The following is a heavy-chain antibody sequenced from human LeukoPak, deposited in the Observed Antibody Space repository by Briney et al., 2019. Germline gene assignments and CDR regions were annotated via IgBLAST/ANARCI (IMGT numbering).Heavy chain of an antibody. Sequence: SQTLSLTCAISGDSFSSNSAVWNWIGQSPSRGLEWLGRTYYRSKLYNDYAVSVKIRITINPDTSKNQFSLQLNSVTPEDTAVYYCARSPPCIAVAGTRCYYYYMDVWGKGTTVTVSS. V-gene: IGHV6-1*01. CDR3: ARSPPCIAVAGTRCYYYYMDV. J-gene: IGHJ6*03. D-gene: IGHD6-19*01. CDR2: TYYRSKLYN. CDR1: GDSFSSNSAV.